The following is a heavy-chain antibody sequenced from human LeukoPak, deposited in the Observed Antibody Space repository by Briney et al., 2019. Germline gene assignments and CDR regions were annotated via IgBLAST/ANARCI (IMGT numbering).Heavy chain of an antibody. Sequence: ASVKVSCKASGYTFTSYGISWVRQAPGQGLEWMGWISAYNGNTNYAQKLQGRVTMTTDTSTSTAYMELRSLRSDDTAVYYCARDLPLLRKANHDYYYYYGMDVWGQGTTVTVSS. CDR1: GYTFTSYG. J-gene: IGHJ6*02. CDR2: ISAYNGNT. V-gene: IGHV1-18*01. D-gene: IGHD1-14*01. CDR3: ARDLPLLRKANHDYYYYYGMDV.